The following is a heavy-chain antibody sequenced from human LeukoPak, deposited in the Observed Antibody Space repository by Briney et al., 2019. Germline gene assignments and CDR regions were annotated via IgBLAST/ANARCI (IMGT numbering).Heavy chain of an antibody. CDR1: GYTFTGYY. J-gene: IGHJ1*01. D-gene: IGHD6-13*01. Sequence: ASVKVSCKASGYTFTGYYMHWVRQAPGQGLEWMGWINPNSGGTNYAQKFQGRVTMTRDTSISTAYMELSRLRSDDTALYYCARIGISARGTNFHHWGQGTLVTVSS. CDR3: ARIGISARGTNFHH. V-gene: IGHV1-2*02. CDR2: INPNSGGT.